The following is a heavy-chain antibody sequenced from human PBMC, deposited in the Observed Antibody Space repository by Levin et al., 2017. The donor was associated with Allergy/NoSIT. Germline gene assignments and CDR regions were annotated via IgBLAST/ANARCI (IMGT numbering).Heavy chain of an antibody. Sequence: SETLSLTCAVHGGSFTVFYWSWIRQTPGKGLEWIGEINHSGGTNYNPSLKSRVTISVDTSTNQFSLNVRSVTAADTAVYYCARGQTSDYDGRFGYHSRFDYWGQGTLVTVSS. V-gene: IGHV4-34*01. J-gene: IGHJ4*02. D-gene: IGHD3-22*01. CDR2: INHSGGT. CDR3: ARGQTSDYDGRFGYHSRFDY. CDR1: GGSFTVFY.